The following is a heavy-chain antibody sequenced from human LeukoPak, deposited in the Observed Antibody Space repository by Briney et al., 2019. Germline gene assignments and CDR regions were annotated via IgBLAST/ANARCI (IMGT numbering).Heavy chain of an antibody. CDR2: INPSGGST. V-gene: IGHV1-46*01. CDR3: AREYSSSGGDWFDP. J-gene: IGHJ5*02. CDR1: GYTFTSYY. Sequence: GASVKVSCKASGYTFTSYYMHWVRQAPGQGLEWMGIINPSGGSTSYAQKLQGRVTMTTDTSTSTAYMELRSLRSDDTAVYYCAREYSSSGGDWFDPWGQGTLVTVSS. D-gene: IGHD6-13*01.